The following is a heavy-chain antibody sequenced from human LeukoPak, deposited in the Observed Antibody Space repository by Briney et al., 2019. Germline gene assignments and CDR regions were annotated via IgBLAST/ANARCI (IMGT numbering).Heavy chain of an antibody. J-gene: IGHJ4*02. Sequence: GGSLRLSCAASGFTFSSYAMSWVCQAPGKGLERVSAIRGSGAGTYYADSVKGRFTISRDNSKNTLYLQMNSLRAEDTAIYYCAKSMGIAGYFDYWGQGTLVTASS. V-gene: IGHV3-23*01. CDR2: IRGSGAGT. CDR1: GFTFSSYA. CDR3: AKSMGIAGYFDY. D-gene: IGHD7-27*01.